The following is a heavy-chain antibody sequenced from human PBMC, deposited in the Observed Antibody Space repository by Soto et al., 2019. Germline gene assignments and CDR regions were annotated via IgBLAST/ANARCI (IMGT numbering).Heavy chain of an antibody. CDR1: GGSITRGGYY. Sequence: QVQLQESGPGLVKPSETLSLTCTVSGGSITRGGYYWSWIRHHPGKGLEWSGYIYNSGTTYYHPSLKSRVTISVDTSKNQFSLKLTSVTAADKAVYYCAREPAPWGQGPLVTVS. CDR3: AREPAP. V-gene: IGHV4-31*03. J-gene: IGHJ5*02. CDR2: IYNSGTT.